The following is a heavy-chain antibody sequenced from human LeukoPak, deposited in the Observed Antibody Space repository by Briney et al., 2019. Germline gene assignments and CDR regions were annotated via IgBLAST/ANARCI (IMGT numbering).Heavy chain of an antibody. V-gene: IGHV3-49*03. CDR1: GFTFGDYA. CDR2: IRSKAYSETT. Sequence: GGSLRLSCTSSGFTFGDYAMIWFRQAPGKGLEWIGFIRSKAYSETTEYAASMKGKFTISRDDSKTIAYLQMNSLRAEDTAVYYCARRGYSSSWYYYYYMDVWGKGTTVTVSS. J-gene: IGHJ6*03. D-gene: IGHD6-13*01. CDR3: ARRGYSSSWYYYYYMDV.